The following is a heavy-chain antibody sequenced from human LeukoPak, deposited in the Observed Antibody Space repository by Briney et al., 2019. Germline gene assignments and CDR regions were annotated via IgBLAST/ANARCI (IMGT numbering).Heavy chain of an antibody. CDR1: GGTFSSYA. Sequence: SVKVSCKASGGTFSSYAISWVRQAPGQGLEWMGRIIPILGIANYAQKFQGRVTITADKSTSTAYMELSSLRSEDTAVYYCARPCIAVAGREGLDYWGQGTLVTVSS. V-gene: IGHV1-69*04. D-gene: IGHD6-19*01. J-gene: IGHJ4*02. CDR3: ARPCIAVAGREGLDY. CDR2: IIPILGIA.